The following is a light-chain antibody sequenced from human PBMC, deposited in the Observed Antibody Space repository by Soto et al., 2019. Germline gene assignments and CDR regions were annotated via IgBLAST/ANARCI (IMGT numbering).Light chain of an antibody. CDR1: SSSIGNNY. J-gene: IGLJ2*01. CDR3: ATWDRSLGVGV. Sequence: QSVLTQPPSVSAAPGQKVTISCSGSSSSIGNNYVFWYQQLPGTAPKLLIYDNDKRPSGIPDRFSGSKSGTSATLGITGLQTWDEAEYYRATWDRSLGVGVFGGGTKLTVL. CDR2: DND. V-gene: IGLV1-51*01.